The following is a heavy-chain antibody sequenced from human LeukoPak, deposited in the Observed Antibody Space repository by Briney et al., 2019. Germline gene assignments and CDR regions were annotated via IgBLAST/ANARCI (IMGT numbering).Heavy chain of an antibody. D-gene: IGHD1-7*01. V-gene: IGHV3-33*01. CDR1: GFTFSSYG. Sequence: PERSLRLSCAASGFTFSSYGMHWVRQAPGKGLEWVAVIWYDGSNKYYADSVKGRFTISRDNSKNTVYLQMTSLRAEDTAVYYCARGLTATTPWFDPWGQGTLVTVSS. CDR3: ARGLTATTPWFDP. J-gene: IGHJ5*02. CDR2: IWYDGSNK.